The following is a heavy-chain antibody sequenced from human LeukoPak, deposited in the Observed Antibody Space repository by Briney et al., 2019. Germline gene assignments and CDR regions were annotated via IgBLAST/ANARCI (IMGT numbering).Heavy chain of an antibody. CDR2: IYTSGST. CDR1: GGSISSYY. V-gene: IGHV4-4*07. CDR3: ARAVGAYFDY. J-gene: IGHJ4*02. Sequence: SETLSLTCTVSGGSISSYYWSWIRQPAGEGLEWIGRIYTSGSTNYNPSLKSRVTISVDKSKKQFSLKLSFVTAADSAVYYCARAVGAYFDYWGQGTLVTVSS.